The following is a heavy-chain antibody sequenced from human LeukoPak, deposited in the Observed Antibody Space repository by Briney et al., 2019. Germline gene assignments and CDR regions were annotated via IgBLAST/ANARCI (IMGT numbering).Heavy chain of an antibody. D-gene: IGHD1-1*01. CDR3: VRESRPGGAMGLYHNLDY. Sequence: GGSLRLSCAASGFTFSTYSMNWVRQAPGKGLEWVSYISSGSGTKYYADSVKGRFTISRDDAKNSLSLQMNSLRGDDTAIYYCVRESRPGGAMGLYHNLDYWGQGTLVAVSS. J-gene: IGHJ4*02. V-gene: IGHV3-48*04. CDR1: GFTFSTYS. CDR2: ISSGSGTK.